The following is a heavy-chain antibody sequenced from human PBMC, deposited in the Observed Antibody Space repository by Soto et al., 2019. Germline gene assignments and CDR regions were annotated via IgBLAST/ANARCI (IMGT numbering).Heavy chain of an antibody. CDR1: GFTFSSYS. D-gene: IGHD2-2*01. V-gene: IGHV3-48*02. J-gene: IGHJ4*02. CDR3: ARDILRYCSSTTCYSYCFDY. CDR2: IDSGSNTI. Sequence: QPGGSLRLSCAASGFTFSSYSMNWVRQAPGKGLEWVSYIDSGSNTIYYADSVKGRFTISRDNAKNSLYLQMNSLRDEDTAVYYCARDILRYCSSTTCYSYCFDYWGQGTLVT.